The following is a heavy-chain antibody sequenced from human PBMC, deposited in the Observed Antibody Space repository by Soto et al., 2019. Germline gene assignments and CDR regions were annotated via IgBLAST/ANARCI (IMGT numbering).Heavy chain of an antibody. D-gene: IGHD4-17*01. Sequence: QITLKESGPTLVKPTQTLTLTCTFSGFSLSTSGVGVGWIRQPPGKALEWLALIYWDDDKRYSPSLKSRLTITKDTSKNQLVLTMTNMDPVDTATYYCAHTPNAGPYGDYGYWGQGTLVTVSS. CDR3: AHTPNAGPYGDYGY. V-gene: IGHV2-5*02. CDR2: IYWDDDK. J-gene: IGHJ4*02. CDR1: GFSLSTSGVG.